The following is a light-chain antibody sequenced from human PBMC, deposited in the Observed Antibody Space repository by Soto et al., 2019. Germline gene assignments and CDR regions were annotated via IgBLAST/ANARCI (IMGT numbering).Light chain of an antibody. CDR1: QSVNSY. CDR3: QQCSDWPLFT. Sequence: EIVMTQSPATLSVSPGERVTLSCRASQSVNSYLAWYQHKPGQPPRLLIYGASTRATGIPARFSGSGSGTDFTLSSSSLQSEDSAVYFCQQCSDWPLFTFGQGTRLEIK. V-gene: IGKV3-15*01. CDR2: GAS. J-gene: IGKJ5*01.